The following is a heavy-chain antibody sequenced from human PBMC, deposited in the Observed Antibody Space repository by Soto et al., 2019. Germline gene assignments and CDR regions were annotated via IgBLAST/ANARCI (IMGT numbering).Heavy chain of an antibody. Sequence: GSLRLSCAASGFTVSSNYMSWVRQAPGKGLEWVSVIYSGGSTYYADSVKGRFTISRDNSKNTLYLQMNSLRAEDTAVYYCARLRTTDDAFDIWGQGTMVTVSS. D-gene: IGHD4-17*01. J-gene: IGHJ3*02. CDR1: GFTVSSNY. CDR3: ARLRTTDDAFDI. V-gene: IGHV3-53*01. CDR2: IYSGGST.